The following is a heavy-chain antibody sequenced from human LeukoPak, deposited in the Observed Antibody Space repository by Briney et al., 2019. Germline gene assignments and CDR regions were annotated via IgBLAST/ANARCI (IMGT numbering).Heavy chain of an antibody. CDR1: GASISGYY. Sequence: PSETLSLTCTVSGASISGYYWSWIRQPAGKGLEWIGRIYTTGSTNYNPSLKSRVTMSVDSSKNQFSLRVTSVTAADTAVYYCAKSPGVTASRFYFDYWGQGALVTVSS. D-gene: IGHD2-21*02. CDR2: IYTTGST. J-gene: IGHJ4*02. CDR3: AKSPGVTASRFYFDY. V-gene: IGHV4-4*07.